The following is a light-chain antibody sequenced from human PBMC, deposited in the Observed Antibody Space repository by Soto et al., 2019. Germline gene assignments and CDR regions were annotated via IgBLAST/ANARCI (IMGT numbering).Light chain of an antibody. Sequence: EIVMTHSPVTLSVSPGERATLSCRASQSVSNNLACYQQKPGQAPRLLIYVASTRATAIPARFSGSGSGTEFTLTISSLQSEDFAVYFCQQYGSSPHTFGQGTKLEIK. CDR3: QQYGSSPHT. J-gene: IGKJ2*01. CDR2: VAS. CDR1: QSVSNN. V-gene: IGKV3-15*01.